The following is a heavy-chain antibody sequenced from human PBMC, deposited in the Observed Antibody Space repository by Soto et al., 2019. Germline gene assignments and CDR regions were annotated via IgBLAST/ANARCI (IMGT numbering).Heavy chain of an antibody. CDR3: ARDEITNMGVPYGMGV. Sequence: PSETLSLTCSVSGASIRDYYWSWIRQPPEKGLEWIGYIYFRGSTNYNPSLKSRVTISLDTSKNHFSLKLSSVTAADTAVYYCARDEITNMGVPYGMGVWGRGTTVTVSS. J-gene: IGHJ6*02. CDR2: IYFRGST. V-gene: IGHV4-59*01. CDR1: GASIRDYY. D-gene: IGHD1-26*01.